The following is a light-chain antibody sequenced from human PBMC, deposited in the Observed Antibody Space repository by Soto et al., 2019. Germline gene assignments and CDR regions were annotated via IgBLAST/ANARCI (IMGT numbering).Light chain of an antibody. Sequence: EFAFTQSPGTLSLSPGERAILSCRASQTVRNNYLAWYQQKPGQAPRLLIYDASSRATGIPDRFSGGGSGTDFTLTISRLEPEDFAVYYCQQFSSYPLTFGGGTKVDIK. CDR1: QTVRNNY. CDR3: QQFSSYPLT. J-gene: IGKJ4*01. CDR2: DAS. V-gene: IGKV3-20*01.